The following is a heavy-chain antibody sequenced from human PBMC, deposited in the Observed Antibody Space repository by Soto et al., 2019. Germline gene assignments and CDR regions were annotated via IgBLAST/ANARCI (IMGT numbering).Heavy chain of an antibody. J-gene: IGHJ4*02. Sequence: QVQLVQSGAEVKKPGSSVKVSCKASGGTFSSYAISWVRQAPGQGLEWMGGIIPIFGTANYAQKFQGRVTITADKSKSTAYMELSSLRSEDTAVYYCARTYYYDSSGYYRGAYYFDYWGQGTLVTVSS. CDR2: IIPIFGTA. CDR3: ARTYYYDSSGYYRGAYYFDY. D-gene: IGHD3-22*01. CDR1: GGTFSSYA. V-gene: IGHV1-69*06.